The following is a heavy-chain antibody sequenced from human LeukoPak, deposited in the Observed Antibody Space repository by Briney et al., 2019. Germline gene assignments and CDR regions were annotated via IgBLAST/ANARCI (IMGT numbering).Heavy chain of an antibody. Sequence: GGSLRLSCTVSGFTFEDYGMNWVRQVPGKEPEWVSGLNWNGGGRRYADSVRGRFIISRDNAKGVLYLQLNDLRVEDTALYYCARDAVPSGRSWFDPWGQGTLVTVSS. CDR1: GFTFEDYG. V-gene: IGHV3-20*04. CDR3: ARDAVPSGRSWFDP. D-gene: IGHD4-17*01. CDR2: LNWNGGGR. J-gene: IGHJ5*02.